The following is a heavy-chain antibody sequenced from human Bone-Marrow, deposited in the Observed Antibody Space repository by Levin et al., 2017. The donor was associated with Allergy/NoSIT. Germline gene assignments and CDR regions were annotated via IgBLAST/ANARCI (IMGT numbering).Heavy chain of an antibody. Sequence: TSETLSLTCSVSGGSISSGGYYWSWIRQHPGKGLEWIGYIYYTGSTNYNPSLKSRVTISADTSKNQFSLKLSSVTAADTAVYYCARGRQQLNYWGQGTLVTVSS. D-gene: IGHD6-13*01. V-gene: IGHV4-31*03. J-gene: IGHJ4*02. CDR1: GGSISSGGYY. CDR2: IYYTGST. CDR3: ARGRQQLNY.